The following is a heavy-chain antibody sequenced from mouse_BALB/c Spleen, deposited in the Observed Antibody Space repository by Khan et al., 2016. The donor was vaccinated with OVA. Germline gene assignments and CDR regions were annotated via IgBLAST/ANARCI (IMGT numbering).Heavy chain of an antibody. J-gene: IGHJ3*01. CDR1: GFTFSTYA. Sequence: EVELVESGGGLVKPGGSLKLSCAASGFTFSTYAMSWVRQTPEKRLEWVATISSDGDYTYFPDNVTGRFTISRDNAKNTLCLQMISLRSEDTAMYYCARSPYGNVAYWGQGTLVTVSA. CDR2: ISSDGDYT. CDR3: ARSPYGNVAY. D-gene: IGHD2-1*01. V-gene: IGHV5-9-3*01.